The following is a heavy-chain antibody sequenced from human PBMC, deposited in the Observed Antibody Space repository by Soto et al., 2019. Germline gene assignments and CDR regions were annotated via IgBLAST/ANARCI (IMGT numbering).Heavy chain of an antibody. Sequence: SETLSLTCAVYGGSFSGYYWSWIRQPPGKGLEWIGEINHSGSTNYNPALKSRVTISVDTSKNQFSLKLSSVTAADTAVYYCASRGANMTTGVDYWGQGTLVTVSS. CDR3: ASRGANMTTGVDY. J-gene: IGHJ4*02. V-gene: IGHV4-34*01. CDR2: INHSGST. D-gene: IGHD4-17*01. CDR1: GGSFSGYY.